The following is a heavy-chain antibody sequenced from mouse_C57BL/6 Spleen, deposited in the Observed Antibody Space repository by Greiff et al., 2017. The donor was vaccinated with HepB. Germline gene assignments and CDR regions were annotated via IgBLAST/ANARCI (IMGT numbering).Heavy chain of an antibody. J-gene: IGHJ3*01. CDR2: ISDGGSYT. V-gene: IGHV5-4*01. D-gene: IGHD2-5*01. Sequence: EVQLVESGGGLVKPGGSLKLSCAASGFTFSSYAMSWVRQTPEKRLEWVATISDGGSYTYYPDNVKGRFTISRDNAKNNLYLQMSHLKSEDTAMYYCARGSSNVWFAYWGQGTLVTVSA. CDR3: ARGSSNVWFAY. CDR1: GFTFSSYA.